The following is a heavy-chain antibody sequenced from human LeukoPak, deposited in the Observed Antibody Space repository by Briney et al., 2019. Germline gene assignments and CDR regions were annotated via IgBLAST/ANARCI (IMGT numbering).Heavy chain of an antibody. V-gene: IGHV1-2*02. D-gene: IGHD6-13*01. CDR3: ARVGYSTLSGRFDP. CDR1: GYTFTGYY. Sequence: ASVKVSCKASGYTFTGYYMHWVRQAPGQGLEWMGWINPNSGGTNYAQKFQGRVAMTRDTSISTAYMELSRLRSDDTAVYYCARVGYSTLSGRFDPWGQGTLVTVSS. CDR2: INPNSGGT. J-gene: IGHJ5*02.